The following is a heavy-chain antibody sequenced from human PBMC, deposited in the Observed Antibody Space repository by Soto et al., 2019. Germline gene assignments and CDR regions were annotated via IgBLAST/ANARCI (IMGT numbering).Heavy chain of an antibody. J-gene: IGHJ5*02. D-gene: IGHD3-10*01. CDR2: IIPIFGTA. Sequence: ASVKVSCKASGGTFSSYAISWVRQAPGQGLEWMGGIIPIFGTANYAQKFQGRVTITADESTSTAYMELSSLRSEDTAVYYCARDNYYPSPGWFDPWGQGTVGNVS. CDR3: ARDNYYPSPGWFDP. CDR1: GGTFSSYA. V-gene: IGHV1-69*13.